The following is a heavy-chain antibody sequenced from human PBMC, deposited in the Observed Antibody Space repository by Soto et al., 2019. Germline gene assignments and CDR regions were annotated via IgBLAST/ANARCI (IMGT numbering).Heavy chain of an antibody. CDR1: GYRFSTYW. CDR3: ARLQYSVSNYLDF. CDR2: IFPDDSET. D-gene: IGHD5-18*01. Sequence: GESLKISCKGIGYRFSTYWIAWVRQMPGKGLEWMGTIFPDDSETRYSPTFQGQVTISADKSISTAYLQWRSLKASDSAIYYCARLQYSVSNYLDFWGQGTRVTVSS. J-gene: IGHJ1*01. V-gene: IGHV5-51*01.